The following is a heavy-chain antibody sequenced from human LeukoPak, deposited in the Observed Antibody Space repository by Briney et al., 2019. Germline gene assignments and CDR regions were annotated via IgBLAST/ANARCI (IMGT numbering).Heavy chain of an antibody. J-gene: IGHJ3*02. D-gene: IGHD5-12*01. CDR1: GYTFTSYA. V-gene: IGHV1-2*02. Sequence: ASVKLSCKASGYTFTSYAMNWVRQAPGQGLEWMGWINPNSGGTNYAQKFQGRVTMTRDTSISTAYMELSRLRSDDTAVYYCARDWPSGYDWDRGAFDIWGQGTMVTVSS. CDR3: ARDWPSGYDWDRGAFDI. CDR2: INPNSGGT.